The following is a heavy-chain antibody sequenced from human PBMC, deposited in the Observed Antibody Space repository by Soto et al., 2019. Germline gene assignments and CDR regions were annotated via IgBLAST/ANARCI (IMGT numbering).Heavy chain of an antibody. CDR2: IKQDGSEK. J-gene: IGHJ6*03. CDR3: ARVSGSHHPLFYYYYMDV. D-gene: IGHD3-10*01. Sequence: GGSLRLSCAASGFTFSSYWMSWVRQAPGKGLEWVANIKQDGSEKYYVDSVKGRFTISRDNAKNSLYLQMNSLRAEDTAVYYCARVSGSHHPLFYYYYMDVWGKGTTVTVSS. CDR1: GFTFSSYW. V-gene: IGHV3-7*01.